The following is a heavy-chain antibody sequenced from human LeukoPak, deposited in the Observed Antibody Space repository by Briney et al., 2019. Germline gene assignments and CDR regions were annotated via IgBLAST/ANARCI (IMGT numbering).Heavy chain of an antibody. D-gene: IGHD6-19*01. V-gene: IGHV3-23*01. Sequence: GGSLRLSCAASGFTFSTFQMNWVRQAPGKGLEWVSTISGTGGTTYYADSAKGRFTISRDNSKNTLYLQINTLRVEDTAIYYCAKGRYSSGWYSFFDYWGQGTLVTVSS. J-gene: IGHJ4*02. CDR3: AKGRYSSGWYSFFDY. CDR2: ISGTGGTT. CDR1: GFTFSTFQ.